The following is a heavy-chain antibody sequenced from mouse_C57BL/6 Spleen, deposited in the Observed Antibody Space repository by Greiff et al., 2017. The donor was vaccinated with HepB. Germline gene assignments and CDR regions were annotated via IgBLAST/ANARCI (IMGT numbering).Heavy chain of an antibody. V-gene: IGHV1-50*01. CDR3: ASSSTMDY. CDR1: GYTFTSYW. J-gene: IGHJ4*01. Sequence: VQLQQPGAELVKPGASVKLSCKASGYTFTSYWMQWVKQRPGQGLEWIGEIDPSDSYTNYNQKFKGKATLTVDTSASTAYMQLSSLTSEDSAVYYCASSSTMDYWGQGTSVTVSS. D-gene: IGHD2-12*01. CDR2: IDPSDSYT.